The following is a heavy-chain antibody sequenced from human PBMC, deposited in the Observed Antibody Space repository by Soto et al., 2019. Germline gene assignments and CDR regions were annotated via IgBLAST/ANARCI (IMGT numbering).Heavy chain of an antibody. J-gene: IGHJ4*02. CDR3: ARVEYIAVAAPFDY. CDR2: ISYDGSNK. D-gene: IGHD6-19*01. V-gene: IGHV3-30-3*01. CDR1: GFTFSSYA. Sequence: QVQLVESGGGVVQPGRSLRLSCAASGFTFSSYAMHWVRQAPGKGLEWVAVISYDGSNKYYADSVKGRFTISRDNSKNTLYLQMNSLRAEDTAVYYCARVEYIAVAAPFDYWGQGTLVTVSS.